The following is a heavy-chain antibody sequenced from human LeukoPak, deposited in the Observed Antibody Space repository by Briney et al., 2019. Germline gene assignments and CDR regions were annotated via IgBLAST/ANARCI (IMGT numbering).Heavy chain of an antibody. CDR2: IFYSGDI. CDR1: GASISSYY. D-gene: IGHD1-1*01. J-gene: IGHJ4*02. CDR3: ARYPSYNPFDY. V-gene: IGHV4-59*08. Sequence: SETLSLTCTVSGASISSYYWNWIRQSPDKGLEWIGNIFYSGDITYNPSLKSRVTISMDASKNQYSLKLSSVTAADTAVYYCARYPSYNPFDYWGQGTLVTVSS.